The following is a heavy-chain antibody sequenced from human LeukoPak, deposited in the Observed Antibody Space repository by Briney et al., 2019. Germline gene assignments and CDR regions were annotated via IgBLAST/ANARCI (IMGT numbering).Heavy chain of an antibody. CDR3: ARDSPVPVAATRRRGNEFDY. V-gene: IGHV1-18*01. CDR1: GYAFTSYG. D-gene: IGHD2-15*01. CDR2: ISAYNGNT. J-gene: IGHJ4*02. Sequence: GASVKVSCKASGYAFTSYGISWVRQAPGQGLEWMGWISAYNGNTNYAQKLQGRVTMTTDTSTSTAYMELRSLRSDDTAVYYCARDSPVPVAATRRRGNEFDYWGQGTLVTVSS.